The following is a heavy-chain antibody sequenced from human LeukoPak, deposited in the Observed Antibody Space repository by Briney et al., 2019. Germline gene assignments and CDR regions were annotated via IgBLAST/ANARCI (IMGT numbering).Heavy chain of an antibody. Sequence: PGGSLRLSCAASGFTFSNYAMTWVRQAPGKGLEWVSAISGRGGSTYYADSVKGRFTISRDNSKNTLYLQMNSLRAEDTAVYYCARRSCTSTSCSYFDYWGQGTLVTVSS. CDR2: ISGRGGST. CDR3: ARRSCTSTSCSYFDY. CDR1: GFTFSNYA. J-gene: IGHJ4*02. V-gene: IGHV3-23*01. D-gene: IGHD2-2*01.